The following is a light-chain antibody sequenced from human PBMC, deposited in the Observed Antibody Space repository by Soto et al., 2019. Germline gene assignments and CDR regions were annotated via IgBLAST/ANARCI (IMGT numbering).Light chain of an antibody. V-gene: IGLV2-14*01. Sequence: QSALTQPASVSGSPGQSISISCTGTSSDVGGYDSVSWYQQHPGKAPKLMIFEVTNRPSGVSNRFSGSKSGNTASLTISGLQADDEGDYYCCSYTSSSTFVVFGGGTKVTVL. CDR1: SSDVGGYDS. J-gene: IGLJ3*02. CDR3: CSYTSSSTFVV. CDR2: EVT.